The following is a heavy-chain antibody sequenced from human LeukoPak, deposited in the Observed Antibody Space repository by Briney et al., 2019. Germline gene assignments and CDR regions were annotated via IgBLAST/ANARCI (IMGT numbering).Heavy chain of an antibody. J-gene: IGHJ5*02. D-gene: IGHD3-3*01. V-gene: IGHV4-4*07. CDR2: IYISGST. CDR3: AREYDFWTGRDSSKGWLDP. CDR1: GVSINDHY. Sequence: SETLSLTCSVSGVSINDHYWTWVRQPAGRGLEWIGHIYISGSTDYNPSLKSRVTLSVDMSKNQFPLRLTTVTAADTAVYYCAREYDFWTGRDSSKGWLDPWGPGILVAVSS.